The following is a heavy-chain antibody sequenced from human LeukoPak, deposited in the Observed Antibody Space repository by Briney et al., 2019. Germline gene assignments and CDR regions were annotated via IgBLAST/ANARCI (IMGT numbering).Heavy chain of an antibody. CDR1: GYTFTSYG. D-gene: IGHD6-13*01. J-gene: IGHJ6*02. Sequence: GASVTVSCKASGYTFTSYGISWVRQAPGQGLEWMGWISAYNGNTNYAQKLQGRVTMTTDTSTSTAYMELRSLRSGDTAVYYCARSLAAAGNYYYYGMDVWGQGTTVTVSS. CDR2: ISAYNGNT. V-gene: IGHV1-18*01. CDR3: ARSLAAAGNYYYYGMDV.